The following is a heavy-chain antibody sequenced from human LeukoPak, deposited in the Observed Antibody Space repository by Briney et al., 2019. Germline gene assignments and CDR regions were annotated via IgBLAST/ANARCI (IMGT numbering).Heavy chain of an antibody. Sequence: SETLSLTCAVYGGSFSGYYWSWIRQPPGKGLEWLGEINHSGSTNYNPSLKSRVTISVDTSKNQFSLKLSSVTAADTAVYYCARLKSVQDIVVVPAATVGMDVWGKGTTVTVSS. J-gene: IGHJ6*04. D-gene: IGHD2-2*01. CDR1: GGSFSGYY. V-gene: IGHV4-34*01. CDR2: INHSGST. CDR3: ARLKSVQDIVVVPAATVGMDV.